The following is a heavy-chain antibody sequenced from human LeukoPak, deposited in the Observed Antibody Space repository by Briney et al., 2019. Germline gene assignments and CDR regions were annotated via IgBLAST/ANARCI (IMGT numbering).Heavy chain of an antibody. CDR1: GFTFSSHW. CDR3: ARDTSAWRYGMDV. V-gene: IGHV3-7*01. CDR2: IKQDGSEK. J-gene: IGHJ6*02. D-gene: IGHD6-19*01. Sequence: GGSLRLSCEASGFTFSSHWMSWVRQAPGKGLEWVAIIKQDGSEKDYVDSVTGRLTISRDNAKNSLYLQMNSLRDEDTAVYYCARDTSAWRYGMDVWGQGTTVTVSS.